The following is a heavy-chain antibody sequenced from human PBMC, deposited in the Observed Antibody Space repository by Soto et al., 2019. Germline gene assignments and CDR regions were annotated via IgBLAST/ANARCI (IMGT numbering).Heavy chain of an antibody. V-gene: IGHV1-2*02. CDR3: ARARYDFWSGYHQPISKLFKWFDP. J-gene: IGHJ5*02. Sequence: ASVKVSGKASGYTFTGYYRHWVRQAPGQGLEWMGWINPNSGGPNYAQKFQGRVTMTRDTSISTAYMELSRLRSDDTAVYYGARARYDFWSGYHQPISKLFKWFDPWGRGTLVTVSS. CDR2: INPNSGGP. D-gene: IGHD3-3*01. CDR1: GYTFTGYY.